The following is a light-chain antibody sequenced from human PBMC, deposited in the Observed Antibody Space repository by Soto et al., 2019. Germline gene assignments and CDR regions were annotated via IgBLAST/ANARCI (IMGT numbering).Light chain of an antibody. CDR1: QSVSSSY. CDR2: RAS. V-gene: IGKV3-20*01. Sequence: EIVLAQSPSTPSLSPGEKATPSCRASQSVSSSYLAWYQQKPGQAPRLLMFRASTRATGVPDRFSGGGSGTDFSLTISRLEPEDFAVYYCQQYDSSPYTFGQGTKVDI. CDR3: QQYDSSPYT. J-gene: IGKJ2*01.